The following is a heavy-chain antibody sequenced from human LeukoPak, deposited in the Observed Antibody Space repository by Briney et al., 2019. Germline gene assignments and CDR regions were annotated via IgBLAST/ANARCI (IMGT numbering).Heavy chain of an antibody. D-gene: IGHD3-22*01. V-gene: IGHV3-23*01. Sequence: PGGSLRLSCAASGFTFSSYAMSWVRQAPGKGLEWVSAISGSGGSTYYADSVKGRFTISRDNSKNTLFLQMNSLRAEDTAVYYCAKDPERVVVIKGNWFDPWGQGTLVTVSS. J-gene: IGHJ5*02. CDR2: ISGSGGST. CDR1: GFTFSSYA. CDR3: AKDPERVVVIKGNWFDP.